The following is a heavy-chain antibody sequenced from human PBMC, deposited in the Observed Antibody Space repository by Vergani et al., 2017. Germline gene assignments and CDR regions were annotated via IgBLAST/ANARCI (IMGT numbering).Heavy chain of an antibody. CDR3: ARLAPSIAAAGLFDY. CDR2: IYPGDSDT. Sequence: EVQLVPSGAEVKKPGESLTISCKGSGYSFTSYWIGWVRQMPGKGLEWMGIIYPGDSDTRYSPSFQGQVTISADKSISTAYLQWSSLKASDTAMYYCARLAPSIAAAGLFDYWGQGTLVTVSS. D-gene: IGHD6-13*01. CDR1: GYSFTSYW. J-gene: IGHJ4*02. V-gene: IGHV5-51*01.